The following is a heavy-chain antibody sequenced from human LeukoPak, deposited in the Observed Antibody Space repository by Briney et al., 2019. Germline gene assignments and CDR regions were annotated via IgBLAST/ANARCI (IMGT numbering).Heavy chain of an antibody. D-gene: IGHD3-10*01. CDR2: IYYSGST. CDR3: ARVFDSGSQAYFYYMDV. CDR1: GFTVSSNY. Sequence: GSLRLSCAASGFTVSSNYMSWVRQPPGKGLEWIGYIYYSGSTNYNPSLKSRVTISVDTSKNQFSLKLSSVTAADTAVYYCARVFDSGSQAYFYYMDVWGKGTTVTISS. J-gene: IGHJ6*03. V-gene: IGHV4-59*02.